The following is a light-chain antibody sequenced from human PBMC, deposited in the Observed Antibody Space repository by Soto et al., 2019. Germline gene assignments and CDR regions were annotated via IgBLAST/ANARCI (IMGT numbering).Light chain of an antibody. CDR1: QSVRSNY. Sequence: EIVLTQSPGTLSLSPGERATLSCRASQSVRSNYLAWYQQKPGQAPRFLIYDASSRATGIPDRFSGSGSGTDFTLTISRLEPEDFAVYYCQQYGSSPRTFGGGTKVEIK. J-gene: IGKJ4*01. CDR3: QQYGSSPRT. V-gene: IGKV3-20*01. CDR2: DAS.